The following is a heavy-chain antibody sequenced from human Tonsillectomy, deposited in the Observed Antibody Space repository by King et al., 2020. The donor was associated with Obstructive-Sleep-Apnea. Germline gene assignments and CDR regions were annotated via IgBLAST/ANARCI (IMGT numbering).Heavy chain of an antibody. CDR3: ARTTPFDY. CDR1: GFTFSNYA. D-gene: IGHD1-26*01. Sequence: VQLVESGGGVVQPGRSLRLSCAASGFTFSNYAMHWVRQAPGEGLEWVAVISYDGTNTYYADSVQGRFTISRDNSKNTLYLQVKSLRAEDTALYYCARTTPFDYWGQGTLVTVSS. V-gene: IGHV3-30*04. J-gene: IGHJ4*02. CDR2: ISYDGTNT.